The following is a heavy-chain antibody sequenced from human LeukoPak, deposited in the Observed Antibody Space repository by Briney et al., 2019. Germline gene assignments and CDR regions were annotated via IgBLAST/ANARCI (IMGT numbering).Heavy chain of an antibody. V-gene: IGHV1-2*02. J-gene: IGHJ5*02. CDR1: GYTFTGYY. CDR3: ARDVAAATSPTP. D-gene: IGHD2-2*01. CDR2: INPNSGDT. Sequence: ASVKVSCKTSGYTFTGYYVHWVRQAPGQGLEWMGWINPNSGDTKYAQKFQGRVTMTRDTSISTAYMELSRLRSDDTAVYYCARDVAAATSPTPWGQGTLVTVSS.